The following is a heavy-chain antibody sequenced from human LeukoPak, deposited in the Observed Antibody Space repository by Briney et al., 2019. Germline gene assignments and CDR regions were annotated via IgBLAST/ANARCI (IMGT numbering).Heavy chain of an antibody. J-gene: IGHJ4*02. CDR2: INHSGST. D-gene: IGHD3-3*01. Sequence: SETLSLTCTVSGGSISSSSYYWGWIRQPPGKGLEWIGEINHSGSTNYNPSLKSRVTISVDTSKNQFSLKLSSVTAADTAVYYCASRFRGANYDFWSGYYKGGYFDYWGQGTLVTVSS. CDR3: ASRFRGANYDFWSGYYKGGYFDY. CDR1: GGSISSSSYY. V-gene: IGHV4-39*07.